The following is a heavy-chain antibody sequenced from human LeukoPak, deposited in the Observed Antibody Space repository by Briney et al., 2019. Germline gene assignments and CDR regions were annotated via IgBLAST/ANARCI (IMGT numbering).Heavy chain of an antibody. Sequence: GGSLRLSCAASGFTFSDHYMDWVRQAPGKGLEWVSAISGRTGGTYYADSVKGRFTISRDNSKSTLYLQMDSLRAEDTAVYYCAKCGNSGCHLIDYWGQGTLVTVSS. CDR3: AKCGNSGCHLIDY. CDR2: ISGRTGGT. J-gene: IGHJ4*02. V-gene: IGHV3-23*01. D-gene: IGHD5-12*01. CDR1: GFTFSDHY.